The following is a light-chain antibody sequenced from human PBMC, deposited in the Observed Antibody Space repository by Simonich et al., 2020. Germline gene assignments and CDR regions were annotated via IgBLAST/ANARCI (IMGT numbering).Light chain of an antibody. CDR1: QGISSY. J-gene: IGKJ3*01. CDR2: AAS. CDR3: QQSYSTPFT. V-gene: IGKV1-39*01. Sequence: DIQMTQSPSSLSASVGDRVTITCRASQGISSYLNWYQQKPGKAPKLLIYAASSLQSGVPSRFSGSGSGTEFTLTISSLQPEDFATDYCQQSYSTPFTFGPGTKVDIK.